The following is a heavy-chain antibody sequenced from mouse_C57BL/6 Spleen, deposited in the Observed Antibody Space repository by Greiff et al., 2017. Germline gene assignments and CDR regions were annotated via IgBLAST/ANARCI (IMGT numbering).Heavy chain of an antibody. CDR2: IHPNSGST. Sequence: QVQLQQPGAELVKPGASVKLSCKASGYTFTSYWMHWVKQRPGQGLEWIGMIHPNSGSTNYNEKFKSKATLTVDKSSSTAYMQLSSLTSEDSAVYYCAREGGTIRVFDYWGQGTTLTVSS. D-gene: IGHD3-3*01. J-gene: IGHJ2*01. V-gene: IGHV1-64*01. CDR1: GYTFTSYW. CDR3: AREGGTIRVFDY.